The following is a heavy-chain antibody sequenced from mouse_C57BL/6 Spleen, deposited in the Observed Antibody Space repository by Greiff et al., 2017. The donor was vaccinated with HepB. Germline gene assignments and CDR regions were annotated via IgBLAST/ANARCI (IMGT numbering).Heavy chain of an antibody. Sequence: VHLKQSGAELVRPGASVKLSCTASGFNIKDDYMHWVKQRPEQGLEWIGWIDPENGDTEYASKFQGKATITADTSSNTAYLQLSSLTSEDTAVYYCTTRGLRHAMDYWGQGTSVTVSS. D-gene: IGHD2-4*01. CDR3: TTRGLRHAMDY. J-gene: IGHJ4*01. CDR2: IDPENGDT. V-gene: IGHV14-4*01. CDR1: GFNIKDDY.